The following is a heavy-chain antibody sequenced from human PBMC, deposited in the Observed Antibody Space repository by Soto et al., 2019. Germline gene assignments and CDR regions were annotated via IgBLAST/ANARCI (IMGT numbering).Heavy chain of an antibody. CDR1: GFTFSSYS. CDR2: ISSSSSTI. Sequence: EVQLVESGGGLVQPGGSLRLSCAASGFTFSSYSMKWVRQAPGKGLEWVSYISSSSSTIYYADSVKGRFTIARDSANNSLYRQMNSLGAEDSAVYYCAIVGAAVSRWLRFVPSGFEPWGQGTLVTVSS. V-gene: IGHV3-48*01. D-gene: IGHD5-12*01. CDR3: AIVGAAVSRWLRFVPSGFEP. J-gene: IGHJ5*02.